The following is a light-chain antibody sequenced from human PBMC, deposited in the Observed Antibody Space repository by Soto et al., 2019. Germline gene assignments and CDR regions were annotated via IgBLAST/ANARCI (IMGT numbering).Light chain of an antibody. V-gene: IGKV3-15*01. CDR2: GAS. CDR3: QQYNNWPYT. Sequence: EIVMTQSPATLSVSPGERATLSCRASQSVSSNFAWYQQKPGQAPRLLIYGASTRATGIPARFSGSGSGTEFTLTIRSLQSEDFAVYYRQQYNNWPYTFGQGTKLEIK. CDR1: QSVSSN. J-gene: IGKJ2*01.